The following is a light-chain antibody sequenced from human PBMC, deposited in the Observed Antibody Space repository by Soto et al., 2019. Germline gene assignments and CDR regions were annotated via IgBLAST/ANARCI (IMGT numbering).Light chain of an antibody. V-gene: IGKV3D-15*01. CDR2: DAS. Sequence: IVMTQSPATLSVSPGERATFSCWASQRVXSNFDWYQQKPGQAPRVLXDDASTRATGSPARLSGSGSGTDFTLTISGLQSEYFAVYSCQQYHNGTSTVGQGTRLEIK. CDR1: QRVXSN. J-gene: IGKJ5*01. CDR3: QQYHNGTST.